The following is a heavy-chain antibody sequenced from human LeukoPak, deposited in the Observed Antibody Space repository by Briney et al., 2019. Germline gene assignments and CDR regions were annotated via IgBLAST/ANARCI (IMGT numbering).Heavy chain of an antibody. CDR1: GFTLSSYW. V-gene: IGHV3-7*01. CDR2: IKQDGSEK. D-gene: IGHD6-19*01. CDR3: GRYGASSNPSSGWYGIDY. J-gene: IGHJ4*02. Sequence: PGGSLRLSCAASGFTLSSYWMSWVRQAPGKGLEWVANIKQDGSEKYYVDSVKGRFTISRDNAKNSLYLQMNSLRAEDTVVYYCGRYGASSNPSSGWYGIDYWGQGTLVTVSS.